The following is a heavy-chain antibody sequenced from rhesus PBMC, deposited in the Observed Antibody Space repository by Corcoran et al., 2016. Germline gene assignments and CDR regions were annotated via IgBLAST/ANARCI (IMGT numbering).Heavy chain of an antibody. CDR3: ARDRVVVITWSNYFDY. D-gene: IGHD3-28*01. CDR2: ISYSGST. CDR1: GGSISSSYYY. J-gene: IGHJ4*01. Sequence: QVQLQESGPGLVKPSETLSLTCAVSGGSISSSYYYWSWIRQAPGTGLEWIGYISYSGSTSYNPSLKSRVTISRDTSKNQFSLKLSSVTAADTAVYYCARDRVVVITWSNYFDYWGQGVLVTVSS. V-gene: IGHV4-122*02.